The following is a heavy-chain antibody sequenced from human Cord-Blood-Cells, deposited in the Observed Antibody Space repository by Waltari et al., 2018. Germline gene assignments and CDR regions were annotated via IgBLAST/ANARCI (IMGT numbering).Heavy chain of an antibody. Sequence: EVQLLESGGGLVQPGGSLRLSCAASGFTFSSYAMSWVRQAPGKGLGVVLAIIGSGGSTYYADSMKGRFTISRDNSKNTLYLQMNSLRAEDTAVYYCAKIPRFHYGSGSYYDYWGQGTLVTVSS. CDR2: IIGSGGST. CDR3: AKIPRFHYGSGSYYDY. D-gene: IGHD3-10*01. J-gene: IGHJ4*02. V-gene: IGHV3-23*01. CDR1: GFTFSSYA.